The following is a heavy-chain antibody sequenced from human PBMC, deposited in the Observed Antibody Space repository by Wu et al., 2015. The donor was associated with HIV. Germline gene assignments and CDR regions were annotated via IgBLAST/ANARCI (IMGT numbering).Heavy chain of an antibody. V-gene: IGHV1-69*13. CDR2: IIPIFGTA. CDR3: ARERMADWYYNL. D-gene: IGHD2-8*01. CDR1: GGTLRSYA. J-gene: IGHJ2*01. Sequence: QVHLVQSGTEVKKPGSSVKVSCKASGGTLRSYAISWVRQAPGQGLDWMGRIIPIFGTADYAQKFQGRVTITADESTSTAYMELSSLKSEDTAMYYCARERMADWYYNLWGRDTLVTVSS.